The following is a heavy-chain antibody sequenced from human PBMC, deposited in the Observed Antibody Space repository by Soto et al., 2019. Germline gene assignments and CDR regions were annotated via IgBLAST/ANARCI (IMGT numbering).Heavy chain of an antibody. V-gene: IGHV1-69*06. D-gene: IGHD3-10*01. J-gene: IGHJ6*02. Sequence: QVQLVQSGPEVKMPGASVKVSCKASGHTFTGHHMHWVRQAPGQGLEWMGGIIPIFGTANYAQKFQGRVTITADKSTSTAYMELSSLRSEDTAVYYCARSYYGSGSYSYYYYGMDVWGQGTTVTVSS. CDR3: ARSYYGSGSYSYYYYGMDV. CDR2: IIPIFGTA. CDR1: GHTFTGHH.